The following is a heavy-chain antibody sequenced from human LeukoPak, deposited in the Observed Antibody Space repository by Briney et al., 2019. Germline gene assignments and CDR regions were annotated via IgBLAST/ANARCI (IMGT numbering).Heavy chain of an antibody. CDR2: ISYDGSNK. CDR1: GFTFSSYA. D-gene: IGHD2-8*01. CDR3: ARDLSMLYDY. V-gene: IGHV3-30*04. J-gene: IGHJ4*02. Sequence: GGSLRLSCAAYGFTFSSYAMHWVRQAPGKGLEWVAVISYDGSNKYYADSVKGRFTISRDNSKNTLYLQMNSLRAEDTAVYYCARDLSMLYDYWGQGTLVTVSS.